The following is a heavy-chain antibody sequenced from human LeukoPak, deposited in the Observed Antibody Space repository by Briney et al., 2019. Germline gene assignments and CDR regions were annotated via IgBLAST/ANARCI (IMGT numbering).Heavy chain of an antibody. D-gene: IGHD3-22*01. V-gene: IGHV4-34*01. CDR1: GESFSGYY. J-gene: IGHJ6*03. CDR3: ARVLRLLSNYYDSSGSPDGYYYYMDV. CDR2: INQRGKT. Sequence: SETQSLTCALYGESFSGYYWSWTRQPTGKGLEWIGEINQRGKTNYNPSLKSRVTISVDTSKNQFSLKLSSVTAADTAVYYCARVLRLLSNYYDSSGSPDGYYYYMDVWGKGTTVTVSS.